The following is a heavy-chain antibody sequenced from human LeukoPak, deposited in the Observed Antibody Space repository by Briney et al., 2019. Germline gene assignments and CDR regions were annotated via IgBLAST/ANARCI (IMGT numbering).Heavy chain of an antibody. V-gene: IGHV3-7*03. J-gene: IGHJ4*02. CDR2: IKQDGSEQ. CDR3: ARELSGYASMYYFDY. D-gene: IGHD5-12*01. CDR1: GFTFTTYW. Sequence: GGSLRLSCAASGFTFTTYWMGWVRQAPGKGLEWVANIKQDGSEQYYVDSVKGRFTISRDNTKNSLYLQMNSLRAEDTAVYYCARELSGYASMYYFDYWGQGTLVTVSS.